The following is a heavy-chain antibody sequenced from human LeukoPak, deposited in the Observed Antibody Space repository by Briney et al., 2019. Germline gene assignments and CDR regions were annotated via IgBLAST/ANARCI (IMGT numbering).Heavy chain of an antibody. Sequence: SETLSLTCAVSGGSISSGGYSWSWIRQPPGKGLEWIGYIYHSGSTYYNPSLKSRVTISVDRSKNQFSLKLSSVTAADTAVYYCARAESDCGDWFDPWGQGTLVTVSS. V-gene: IGHV4-30-2*01. CDR1: GGSISSGGYS. CDR2: IYHSGST. CDR3: ARAESDCGDWFDP. D-gene: IGHD2-21*01. J-gene: IGHJ5*02.